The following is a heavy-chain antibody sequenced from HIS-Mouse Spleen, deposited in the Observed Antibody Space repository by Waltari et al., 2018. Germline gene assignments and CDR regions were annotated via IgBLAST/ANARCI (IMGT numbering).Heavy chain of an antibody. J-gene: IGHJ4*02. CDR1: GGSFSGYY. V-gene: IGHV4-34*01. Sequence: QVQLQQWGAGLLKPSETLSLPCAVYGGSFSGYYWSWIRKPPGKGLEWIGEINHSGSTNYNPSLKSRVTISVDTSKNQFSLKLSSVTAADTAVYYCARGRDSGSYYFDYWGQGTLVTVSS. CDR3: ARGRDSGSYYFDY. D-gene: IGHD1-26*01. CDR2: INHSGST.